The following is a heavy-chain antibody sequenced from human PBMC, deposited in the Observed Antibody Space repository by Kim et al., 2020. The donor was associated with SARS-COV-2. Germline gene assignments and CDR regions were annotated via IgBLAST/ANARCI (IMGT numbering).Heavy chain of an antibody. D-gene: IGHD5-12*01. Sequence: GGSLRLSCVTSGLTFSSHAMSWFRQAPGKGLEWVSAVTGSSRTTYSSDSVKGRLTISRDNSKNTLSLQMTSRTTEDTAVFYCAKVGSGAYVGRDYFEYWGQGSLVTVSS. J-gene: IGHJ4*02. CDR1: GLTFSSHA. CDR3: AKVGSGAYVGRDYFEY. V-gene: IGHV3-23*01. CDR2: VTGSSRTT.